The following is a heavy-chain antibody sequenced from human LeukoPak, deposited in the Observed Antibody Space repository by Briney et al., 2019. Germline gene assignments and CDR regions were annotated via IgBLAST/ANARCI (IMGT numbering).Heavy chain of an antibody. CDR1: GASISGGDYY. CDR2: TTYRGRA. D-gene: IGHD5-18*01. Sequence: PSETLSLTCTVSGASISGGDYYWSWIRQSPGKGLEWIGYTTYRGRASYSPSLASRASITVDTSKNQFSLKVRSVTVADAAVYYCARKLYTAMAYFDYWGQGTLVTVSS. V-gene: IGHV4-30-4*08. J-gene: IGHJ4*02. CDR3: ARKLYTAMAYFDY.